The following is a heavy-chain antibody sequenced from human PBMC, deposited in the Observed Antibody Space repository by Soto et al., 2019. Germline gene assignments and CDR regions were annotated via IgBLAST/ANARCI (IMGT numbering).Heavy chain of an antibody. J-gene: IGHJ5*02. CDR2: INHSGST. V-gene: IGHV4-34*01. CDR1: GGSFSGYY. CDR3: ARERYDILTGYSNGFDP. D-gene: IGHD3-9*01. Sequence: QVQLQQWGAGRLKPSETLSLTCAVYGGSFSGYYWSWIRQPPGKGLEWIGEINHSGSTNYNPCLKSRVTISVDASKNLFSLKMSSVTAAATAVYYWARERYDILTGYSNGFDPWGQGTLVTVSS.